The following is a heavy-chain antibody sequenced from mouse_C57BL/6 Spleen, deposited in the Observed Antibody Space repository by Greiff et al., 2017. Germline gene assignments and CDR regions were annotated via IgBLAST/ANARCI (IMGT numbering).Heavy chain of an antibody. CDR2: IRLKSDNYAT. D-gene: IGHD1-1*01. Sequence: EVQVVESGGGLVQPGGSMKLSCVASGFTFSNYWMNWVRQSPEKGLEWVAQIRLKSDNYATHYAESVKGRFTISRDDSKSSVYLQMNNLRAEDTGIYYCTYYYGSSPRAMDYWGQGTSVTVSS. CDR1: GFTFSNYW. V-gene: IGHV6-3*01. J-gene: IGHJ4*01. CDR3: TYYYGSSPRAMDY.